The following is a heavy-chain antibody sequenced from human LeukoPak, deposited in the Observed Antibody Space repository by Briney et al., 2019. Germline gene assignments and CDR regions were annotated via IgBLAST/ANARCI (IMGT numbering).Heavy chain of an antibody. J-gene: IGHJ4*02. CDR3: AHIDLEFDY. D-gene: IGHD5-24*01. CDR2: IYWDGDK. Sequence: SGPTLVKPTQTLTLTCSFSGFSLSTTGVGVGWIRQPPGKALEWLALIYWDGDKRYSPSLKSRLTITKDTSKNQVVLIMTNMDPVDTATYYCAHIDLEFDYWGQGTLVTVSS. CDR1: GFSLSTTGVG. V-gene: IGHV2-5*02.